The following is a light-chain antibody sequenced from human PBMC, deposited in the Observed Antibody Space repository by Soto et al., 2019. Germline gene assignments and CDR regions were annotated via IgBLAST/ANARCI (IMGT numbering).Light chain of an antibody. J-gene: IGKJ1*01. Sequence: DLLLTQSPDSLAVSLGERATINCKSSQSVLYSSNNKNYLAWYQQKPGQPPKLLIYWASTRESGVPDRFSGSGSGTDFTLTISSLQAEDVAVYYCQQYYSTLTWTFGQGTKVDIK. V-gene: IGKV4-1*01. CDR1: QSVLYSSNNKNY. CDR2: WAS. CDR3: QQYYSTLTWT.